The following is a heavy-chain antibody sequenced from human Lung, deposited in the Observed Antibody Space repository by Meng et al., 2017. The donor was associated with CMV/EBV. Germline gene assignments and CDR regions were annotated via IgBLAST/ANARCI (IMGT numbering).Heavy chain of an antibody. CDR3: ARVRQGVADHYFDY. Sequence: GESLKISCAASGITLSTYSMSWVRQAPGKGLEWVSSISRSGSYEYYADSVKGRFAISRDNAKNSLYLQMNSLRVEDTAVYYCARVRQGVADHYFDYWGQGXLVTVSS. CDR1: GITLSTYS. CDR2: ISRSGSYE. D-gene: IGHD2-21*01. V-gene: IGHV3-21*01. J-gene: IGHJ4*02.